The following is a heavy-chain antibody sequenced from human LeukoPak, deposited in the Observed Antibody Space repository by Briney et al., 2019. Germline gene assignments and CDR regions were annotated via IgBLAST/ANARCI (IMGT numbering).Heavy chain of an antibody. J-gene: IGHJ4*02. D-gene: IGHD6-13*01. CDR3: ARVVSSSGGFDY. CDR2: IKQDGSEQ. V-gene: IGHV3-7*01. Sequence: EGSLRLSCAVSGFTFRSYWMSWVRQAPGKGLEWVANIKQDGSEQYYVDSVKGRFTISRDNAKKSLYLQMNTLRVENTAVYYCARVVSSSGGFDYWGQGTLVTVSS. CDR1: GFTFRSYW.